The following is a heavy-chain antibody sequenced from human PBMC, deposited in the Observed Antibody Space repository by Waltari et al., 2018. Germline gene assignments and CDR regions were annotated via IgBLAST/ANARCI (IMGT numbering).Heavy chain of an antibody. CDR2: FDPEDGET. Sequence: QVQLVQSGAEVKKPGASVKVSCKVSGYTLTELSMHWVRQAPGNGLEWMGGFDPEDGETIYAPKFQGRVNMTGDTSTDTAYMELSSLGSEDTAVYECATGSDYYVLAYWGQGTLVTVSS. J-gene: IGHJ4*02. CDR1: GYTLTELS. V-gene: IGHV1-24*01. CDR3: ATGSDYYVLAY. D-gene: IGHD3-10*02.